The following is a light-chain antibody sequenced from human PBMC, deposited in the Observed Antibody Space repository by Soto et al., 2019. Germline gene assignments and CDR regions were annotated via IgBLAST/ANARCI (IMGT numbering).Light chain of an antibody. J-gene: IGLJ2*01. CDR2: DVN. V-gene: IGLV2-14*03. Sequence: QSALTQPASVSGSPGQSITISCTGTNSDIGAFDYVSWYQHHPGKAPRLLIYDVNNWPSGVSDRFSGSNSGNTASLTISGLQDEDEAVYYGSSYTTTTPVIVGGGTKLTVL. CDR1: NSDIGAFDY. CDR3: SSYTTTTPVI.